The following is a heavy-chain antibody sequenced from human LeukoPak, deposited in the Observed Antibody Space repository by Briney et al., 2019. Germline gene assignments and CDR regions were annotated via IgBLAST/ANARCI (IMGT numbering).Heavy chain of an antibody. CDR2: IYYSGST. J-gene: IGHJ3*02. D-gene: IGHD3-3*01. CDR3: ARDLSRITIFGVVIDDAFDI. V-gene: IGHV4-59*01. CDR1: GGSISSYY. Sequence: SETLSLTCTVSGGSISSYYWSWIRQPPGKGLEWIGYIYYSGSTNYNPSLKSRVTISVDTSKNQFSLKLSSVTAADTAVYYCARDLSRITIFGVVIDDAFDIWGQGTMVTVSS.